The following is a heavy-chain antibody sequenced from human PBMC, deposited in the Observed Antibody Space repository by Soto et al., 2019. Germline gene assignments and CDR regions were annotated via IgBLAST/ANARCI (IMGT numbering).Heavy chain of an antibody. D-gene: IGHD1-26*01. CDR2: ISGRDEST. CDR1: GFTFSTYG. Sequence: GGSLRLSCAASGFTFSTYGMSWVRQTPGKGLEWVTSISGRDESTYYADSVKGRFTISRDNSENTLYLQMISLRADDTAVYYCAEDRLSGSYHRYFDSWGQGTLVTVSS. J-gene: IGHJ4*02. V-gene: IGHV3-23*01. CDR3: AEDRLSGSYHRYFDS.